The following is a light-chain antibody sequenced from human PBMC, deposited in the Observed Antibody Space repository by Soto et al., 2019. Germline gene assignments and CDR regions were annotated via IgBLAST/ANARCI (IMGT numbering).Light chain of an antibody. Sequence: EIVLTQSPGTLSLSPGERATLSCRASQSVSSNYLAWYQQKPGQAPRVLIYVASSRATGIPDRFSGCGSGTDFTLTISRLEPEDFAVYYCQQYGSSPITFGQGTRLEIK. CDR3: QQYGSSPIT. J-gene: IGKJ5*01. CDR2: VAS. V-gene: IGKV3-20*01. CDR1: QSVSSNY.